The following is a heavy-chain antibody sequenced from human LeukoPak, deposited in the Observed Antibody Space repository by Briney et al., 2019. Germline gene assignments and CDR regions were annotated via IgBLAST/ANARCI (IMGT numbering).Heavy chain of an antibody. CDR3: ARDASGSSTGLIDS. V-gene: IGHV3-21*01. D-gene: IGHD1-26*01. CDR2: ISTSSYYI. Sequence: GGSLRFSCVVSGFTLRSYNMHWVRQAPGKGLEWVSYISTSSYYIYYADSVKGRFTISRDDAKNSLYLQMNSLRDEDTALYYCARDASGSSTGLIDSWGQGTLVTVSS. CDR1: GFTLRSYN. J-gene: IGHJ4*02.